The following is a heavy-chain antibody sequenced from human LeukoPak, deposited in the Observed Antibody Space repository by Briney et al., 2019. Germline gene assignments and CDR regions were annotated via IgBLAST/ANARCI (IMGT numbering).Heavy chain of an antibody. Sequence: KPGGSLRLSCAASGFTFSDYYMSWIRQAPGMGLEWVSYISSSGSTIYYADSVKGRFTISRDNAKNSLYLQMNSLRAEDTAVYYCARERYSSSSSYFDYWGQGTLVTVSS. V-gene: IGHV3-11*04. D-gene: IGHD6-6*01. J-gene: IGHJ4*02. CDR1: GFTFSDYY. CDR2: ISSSGSTI. CDR3: ARERYSSSSSYFDY.